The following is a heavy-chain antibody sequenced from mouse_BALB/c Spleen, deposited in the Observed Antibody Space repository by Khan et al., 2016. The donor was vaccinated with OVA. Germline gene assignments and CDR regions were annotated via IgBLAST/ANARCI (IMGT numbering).Heavy chain of an antibody. D-gene: IGHD2-1*01. CDR1: GFTFTAYS. Sequence: EVELVESGGGLVQPGGSLRLSCATSGFTFTAYSMSWVRQPPGKALEWWGFIRTKANGYTTEYSASVKGRFTIARDNSQSILYLQMNTLRAEDSATYYCARDRWGIYYDFYAMDYWGQGTAVTVSS. V-gene: IGHV7-3*02. J-gene: IGHJ4*01. CDR2: IRTKANGYTT. CDR3: ARDRWGIYYDFYAMDY.